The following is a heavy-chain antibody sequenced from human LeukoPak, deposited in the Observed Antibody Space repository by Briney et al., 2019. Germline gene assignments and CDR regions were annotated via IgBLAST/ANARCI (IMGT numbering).Heavy chain of an antibody. V-gene: IGHV3-21*01. Sequence: GGSLRLSCAASGFTFSSYSMNWVRQAPGKGLEWVSSISSSSSYIYYADSVKGRSTISRDNAKNSLYLQMNSLRAEDTAVYYCARELWLGPGQYNWFDPWGQGTLVTVSS. CDR2: ISSSSSYI. D-gene: IGHD6-19*01. CDR3: ARELWLGPGQYNWFDP. J-gene: IGHJ5*02. CDR1: GFTFSSYS.